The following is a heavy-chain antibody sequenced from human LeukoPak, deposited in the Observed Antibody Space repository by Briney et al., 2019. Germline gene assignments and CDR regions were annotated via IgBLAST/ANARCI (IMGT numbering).Heavy chain of an antibody. V-gene: IGHV4-39*07. J-gene: IGHJ3*02. CDR1: GGSISSSIYY. D-gene: IGHD4-17*01. CDR2: VFYNGAT. CDR3: ATYGDYDAFDI. Sequence: SETLSLTCIVSGGSISSSIYYWAWVRQPPGKGLEWIGTVFYNGATQYSPSLRSRVTISIDTSTNQFSLKLTSVTAADTAVYYCATYGDYDAFDIWGQGTMVTVSS.